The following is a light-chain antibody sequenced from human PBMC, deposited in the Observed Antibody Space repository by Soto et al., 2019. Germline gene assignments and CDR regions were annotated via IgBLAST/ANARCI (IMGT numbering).Light chain of an antibody. V-gene: IGKV3-20*01. CDR3: QQYGGAPRT. J-gene: IGKJ4*01. CDR1: QSVSSSF. Sequence: EIVLTQSPGTLSLSPGERATLSCMASQSVSSSFFAWYQQKPGQAPRLLIYGASTRATGIPDRFSGSGSGTDFTLTISRLEPEDFAVYYCQQYGGAPRTFGGGTKVEIK. CDR2: GAS.